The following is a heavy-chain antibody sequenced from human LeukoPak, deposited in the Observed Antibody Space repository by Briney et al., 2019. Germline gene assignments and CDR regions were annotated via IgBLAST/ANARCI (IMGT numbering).Heavy chain of an antibody. J-gene: IGHJ6*02. Sequence: VGSLRLSCAASGFTFSSYGMHWVRQAPGKGLEWVAVISYDGSNKYYADSVKGRFTISRDNSKNTLYLQMNSLRAEDTAVYYCAKEIGSWFPYYYYYYGMDVWGQGTTVTVSS. CDR1: GFTFSSYG. CDR3: AKEIGSWFPYYYYYYGMDV. V-gene: IGHV3-30*18. D-gene: IGHD6-13*01. CDR2: ISYDGSNK.